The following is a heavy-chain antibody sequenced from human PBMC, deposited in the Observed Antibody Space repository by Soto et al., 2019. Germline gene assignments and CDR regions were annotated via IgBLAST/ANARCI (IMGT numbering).Heavy chain of an antibody. CDR3: ARDTHSAGGWFDT. D-gene: IGHD2-15*01. CDR1: GGTSRSLS. V-gene: IGHV1-69*17. J-gene: IGHJ5*02. CDR2: ITPLFGIP. Sequence: QVQLVQSGAEVKKPGSSVKVSCKASGGTSRSLSITWVRQAPGQGLEWMGGITPLFGIPNYPQKFQGRLTITADKATSRAYLELSRLRSEDTAVYYCARDTHSAGGWFDTWGRGALVTVSS.